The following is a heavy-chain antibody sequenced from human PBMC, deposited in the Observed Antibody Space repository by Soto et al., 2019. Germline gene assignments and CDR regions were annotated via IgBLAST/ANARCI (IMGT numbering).Heavy chain of an antibody. V-gene: IGHV5-51*01. CDR1: GYNFVRNW. CDR2: IYPGDSDT. J-gene: IGHJ4*02. Sequence: VESLKISCKGSGYNFVRNWIGWVLQVPGKGLEWMGIIYPGDSDTRYSPSFQGQVTISADKSINTAYLHWSSLKASDTAIYYCARPFGDTAMVIDYWGQGTQVTVSS. CDR3: ARPFGDTAMVIDY. D-gene: IGHD5-18*01.